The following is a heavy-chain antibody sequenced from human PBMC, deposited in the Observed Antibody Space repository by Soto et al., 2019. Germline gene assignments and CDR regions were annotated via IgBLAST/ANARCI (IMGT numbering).Heavy chain of an antibody. V-gene: IGHV3-13*01. CDR3: ARFTAGFDY. J-gene: IGHJ4*02. Sequence: GGSLRLSCAASGFTFSIYDMHWVRQAAGKGLEWVSAIATTGDTYYTDSVKGRFTISRENAKNSLYLQMNSLRAGDTAVYYCARFTAGFDYWGQGTLVTVSS. CDR2: IATTGDT. CDR1: GFTFSIYD.